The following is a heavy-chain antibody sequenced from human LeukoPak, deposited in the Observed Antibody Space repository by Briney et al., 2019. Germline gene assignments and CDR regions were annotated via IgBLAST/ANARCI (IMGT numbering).Heavy chain of an antibody. CDR1: GGSITNHY. CDR3: ATGRGWLPDY. CDR2: LYYSGNT. D-gene: IGHD5-12*01. V-gene: IGHV4-59*11. J-gene: IGHJ4*02. Sequence: KSSETLSLTCTVSGGSITNHYWSWIRQPPGKGLEWIGHLYYSGNTNYNPSLKRRVTMSVDTSKTQFSLKLSSVTAADTALYYCATGRGWLPDYWGQGTLVTVSS.